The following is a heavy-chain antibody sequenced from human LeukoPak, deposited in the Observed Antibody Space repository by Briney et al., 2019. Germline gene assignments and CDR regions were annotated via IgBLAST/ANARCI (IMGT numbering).Heavy chain of an antibody. D-gene: IGHD3-16*02. CDR2: IHPSTGNP. J-gene: IGHJ4*02. Sequence: ASVKVSCKASGYTFTNYAMNWVRQAPGQGLEWMGWIHPSTGNPAYAQGFTGRFVFSLDTSVSTTYMEISSLKAEDTAVYFCARAFQSLGGLSLPDFWGQGTLVTVSS. V-gene: IGHV7-4-1*02. CDR3: ARAFQSLGGLSLPDF. CDR1: GYTFTNYA.